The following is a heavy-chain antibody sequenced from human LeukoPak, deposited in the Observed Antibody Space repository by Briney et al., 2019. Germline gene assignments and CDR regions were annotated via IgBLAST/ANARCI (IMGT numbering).Heavy chain of an antibody. J-gene: IGHJ4*02. CDR2: ISGSGGNT. D-gene: IGHD2-15*01. CDR3: AKDQGLGGGSVWGY. CDR1: GFTFSNAW. Sequence: GGSLRLSCAASGFTFSNAWMSWVRQAPGKGLEWVSAISGSGGNTYYADSVKGRFTISRDNSKNMLYLQMNSLRVEDTAVYYCAKDQGLGGGSVWGYWGQGNLVTVSS. V-gene: IGHV3-23*01.